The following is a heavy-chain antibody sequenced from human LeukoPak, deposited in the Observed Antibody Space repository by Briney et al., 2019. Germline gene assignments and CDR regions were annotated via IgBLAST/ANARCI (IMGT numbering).Heavy chain of an antibody. Sequence: KPSETLSLTCAVYGGSFSGYYWSWIRQPPGKGLEWIGEINHSGSTNYNPSLKSRVTISVDTSKNQFSLKLSSVTAADTAVYYCARHCSGGSCYSYYYYYYMDVWGKGTTVTISS. CDR1: GGSFSGYY. D-gene: IGHD2-15*01. CDR2: INHSGST. CDR3: ARHCSGGSCYSYYYYYYMDV. V-gene: IGHV4-34*01. J-gene: IGHJ6*03.